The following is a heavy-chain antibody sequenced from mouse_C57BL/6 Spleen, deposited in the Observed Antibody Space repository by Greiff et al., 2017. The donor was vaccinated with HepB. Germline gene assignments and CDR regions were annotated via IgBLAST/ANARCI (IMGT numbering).Heavy chain of an antibody. CDR2: IYPGSGNT. J-gene: IGHJ1*03. CDR3: ARGGLITTVVATGYFDV. V-gene: IGHV1-76*01. Sequence: VQRVESGAELVRPGASVKLSCKASGYTFTDYYINWVKQRPGQGLEWIARIYPGSGNTYYNEKFKGKATLTAEKSSSTAYMQLSSLTSEDSAVYFCARGGLITTVVATGYFDVWGTGTTVTVSS. CDR1: GYTFTDYY. D-gene: IGHD1-1*01.